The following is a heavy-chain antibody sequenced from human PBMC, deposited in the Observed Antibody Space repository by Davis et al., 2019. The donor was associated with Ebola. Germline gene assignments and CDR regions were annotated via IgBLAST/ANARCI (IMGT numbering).Heavy chain of an antibody. J-gene: IGHJ4*02. Sequence: PGGSLRLSCAASGFTFSSYAMSWVRQAPGKGLEWVSAISGSGGSTYYADSVKGRFTISRDNSKNTLYLQMNSLRAEDTAVYYCAKAGVGLRGSYTFVFDYWGQGTLVTVSS. V-gene: IGHV3-23*01. D-gene: IGHD1-26*01. CDR1: GFTFSSYA. CDR2: ISGSGGST. CDR3: AKAGVGLRGSYTFVFDY.